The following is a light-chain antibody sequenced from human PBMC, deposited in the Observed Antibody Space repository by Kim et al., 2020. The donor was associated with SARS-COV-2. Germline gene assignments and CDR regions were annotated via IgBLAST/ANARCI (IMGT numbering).Light chain of an antibody. V-gene: IGKV1-33*01. CDR3: QQYDQVPRT. J-gene: IGKJ2*02. CDR2: DVS. Sequence: SAPIGDRVTITCQASQDIDVHLNWYQQRPGKAPKLLIYDVSSLYTGVPLRFTGDGVGTHFTLTISNLQPEDIATYYCQQYDQVPRTFGQGTKLEI. CDR1: QDIDVH.